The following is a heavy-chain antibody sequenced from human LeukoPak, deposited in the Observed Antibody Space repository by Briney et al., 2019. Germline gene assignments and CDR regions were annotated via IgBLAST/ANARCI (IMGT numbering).Heavy chain of an antibody. CDR1: GGSFSGYY. D-gene: IGHD6-13*01. CDR3: ARYSDNWFDS. CDR2: INHSGST. V-gene: IGHV4-34*01. Sequence: SETLSLTCAVYGGSFSGYYWSWIRQPPGKGLEWIGEINHSGSTNYNPSLKRRVTISVDTSKNQFSLKLSSVTAADTAVYYCARYSDNWFDSWGQGTLVTVSS. J-gene: IGHJ5*01.